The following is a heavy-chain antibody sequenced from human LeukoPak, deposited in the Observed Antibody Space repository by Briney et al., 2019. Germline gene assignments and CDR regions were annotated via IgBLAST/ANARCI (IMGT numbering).Heavy chain of an antibody. CDR3: AKDRGSYWAFDY. CDR2: ISPDGSIT. V-gene: IGHV3-74*01. CDR1: GVTLSTYW. Sequence: GGSLRLSCAASGVTLSTYWMHWLRQGPDKGLVWLSYISPDGSITRYADSVKGRFTISRDNSKNTLYLQMNSRRAEVTAVYYCAKDRGSYWAFDYWGQGTLVTVSS. J-gene: IGHJ4*02. D-gene: IGHD1-26*01.